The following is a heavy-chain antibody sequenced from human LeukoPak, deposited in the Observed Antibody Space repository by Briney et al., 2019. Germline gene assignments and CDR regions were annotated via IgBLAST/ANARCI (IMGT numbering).Heavy chain of an antibody. Sequence: YXMXWVRQAPGXXLEWVANIKQDGGDRNYVTSVRGRFTISRDNAESSLFLQMNSLRAEDTAVYYCVRNLAVAGTCFDSWGQGTLATVSS. CDR2: IKQDGGDR. D-gene: IGHD6-19*01. CDR3: VRNLAVAGTCFDS. J-gene: IGHJ4*02. CDR1: YX. V-gene: IGHV3-7*03.